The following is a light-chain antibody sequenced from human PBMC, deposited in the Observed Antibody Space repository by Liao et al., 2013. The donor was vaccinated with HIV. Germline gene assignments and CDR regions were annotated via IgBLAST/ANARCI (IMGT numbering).Light chain of an antibody. CDR3: QAWDSSTAHVV. V-gene: IGLV3-1*01. J-gene: IGLJ2*01. CDR1: KLGDKY. Sequence: SYEVTQPPSVSVSPGQTASITCSGDKLGDKYACWYQQKPGQSPVLVIYQDNKRPSGIPERFSGSNSGNTATLTISGTQAMDEADYYCQAWDSSTAHVVFGGGTNLTVL. CDR2: QDN.